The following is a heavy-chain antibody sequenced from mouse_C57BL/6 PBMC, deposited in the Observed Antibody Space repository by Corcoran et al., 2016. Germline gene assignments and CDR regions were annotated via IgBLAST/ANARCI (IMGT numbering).Heavy chain of an antibody. V-gene: IGHV1-26*01. D-gene: IGHD2-5*01. Sequence: EVQLQQSGPELVKPGASVKLSCKASGYTFTDYYMNWVKQSHGKSLEWIGDINPNNGGTSYNQKFKGKATLTVDKSSSTAYMELRSLTSEDSAVYYCLPYSNYFYYAMDYWGQGTSVTVSS. CDR3: LPYSNYFYYAMDY. J-gene: IGHJ4*01. CDR1: GYTFTDYY. CDR2: INPNNGGT.